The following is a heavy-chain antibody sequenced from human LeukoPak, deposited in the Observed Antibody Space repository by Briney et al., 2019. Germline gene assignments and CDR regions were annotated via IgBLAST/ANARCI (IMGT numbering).Heavy chain of an antibody. CDR2: IYYSRST. CDR3: ARGRGPGDLDY. J-gene: IGHJ4*02. Sequence: SETLSLTCAVSGGSINNYFWSWIRQPPGKGLEWIGYIYYSRSTNYNPSLKSRVTISLGTSKNQFSLKLSSVSAADTAMYYCARGRGPGDLDYWGQGTPVTVSS. D-gene: IGHD2-21*01. CDR1: GGSINNYF. V-gene: IGHV4-59*01.